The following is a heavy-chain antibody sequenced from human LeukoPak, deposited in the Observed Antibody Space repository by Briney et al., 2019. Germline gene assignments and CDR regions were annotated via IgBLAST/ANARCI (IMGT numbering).Heavy chain of an antibody. D-gene: IGHD3-22*01. V-gene: IGHV1-2*06. Sequence: ASVKVSCKASGYTFTCYYMHWVRQAPGQGLEWMGRINPNSGGTNYAQKFQGRVTMTRDTSISTAYMELSRLRSDDTAVYYCARVRRRIGYYYDSSGYYYFDYWGQGTLVTVSS. J-gene: IGHJ4*02. CDR3: ARVRRRIGYYYDSSGYYYFDY. CDR1: GYTFTCYY. CDR2: INPNSGGT.